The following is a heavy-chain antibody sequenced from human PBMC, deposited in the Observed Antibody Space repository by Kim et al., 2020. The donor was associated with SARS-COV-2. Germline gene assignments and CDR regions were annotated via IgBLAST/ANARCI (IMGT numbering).Heavy chain of an antibody. CDR1: GGSISSSNW. CDR3: ARGQFVSSGWARTNYYFDY. CDR2: IYHSGST. Sequence: SETLSLTCAVSGGSISSSNWWSWVRQPPGKGLEWIGEIYHSGSTNYNPSLKSRVTISVDKSKNQFSLKLSSVTAADTAVYYCARGQFVSSGWARTNYYFDYWGQGTLVTVSS. V-gene: IGHV4-4*02. D-gene: IGHD6-19*01. J-gene: IGHJ4*02.